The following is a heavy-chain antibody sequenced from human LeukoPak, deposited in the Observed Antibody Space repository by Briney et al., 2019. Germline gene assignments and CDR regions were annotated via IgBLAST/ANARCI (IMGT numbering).Heavy chain of an antibody. V-gene: IGHV1-46*01. D-gene: IGHD3-9*01. CDR1: GYTFTRYY. CDR2: INPSDGSS. J-gene: IGHJ6*03. CDR3: ARGAILTGYSNGPHDYFYMDV. Sequence: ASVKVSGKASGYTFTRYYMHWVRQAPGQGLEWMGIINPSDGSSSYAQKFQGRVTMTRDMSTRTVYMELSSLRSEDTAVYYCARGAILTGYSNGPHDYFYMDVWGKGTTVTVSS.